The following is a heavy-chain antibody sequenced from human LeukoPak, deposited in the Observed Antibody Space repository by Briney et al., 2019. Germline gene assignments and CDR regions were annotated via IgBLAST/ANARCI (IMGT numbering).Heavy chain of an antibody. CDR2: INSDGSST. J-gene: IGHJ4*02. CDR1: GFTFSSYW. D-gene: IGHD3-22*01. CDR3: TGYYDSSGYHLFDY. V-gene: IGHV3-74*01. Sequence: GGSLRLSCAASGFTFSSYWMHWVRQAPGKGLVWVSRINSDGSSTFYADSVKGRFTISRDNAKNTVYLQMNSLRADDTGVYYCTGYYDSSGYHLFDYWGQGTLVTVSS.